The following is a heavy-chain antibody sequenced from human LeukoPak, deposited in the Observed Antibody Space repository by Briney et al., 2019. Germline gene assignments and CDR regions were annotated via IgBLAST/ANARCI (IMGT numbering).Heavy chain of an antibody. J-gene: IGHJ6*02. CDR3: ARHCSGDNCYFYGMDV. V-gene: IGHV4-34*01. CDR1: GGSFSGYY. CDR2: INHSGST. D-gene: IGHD2-15*01. Sequence: PSETLSLTCAVYGGSFSGYYWSWIRQPPGKGLEWIGEINHSGSTNYNPSLKSRVTISVDTSKNQFSLKLSSVTAADTAVYYCARHCSGDNCYFYGMDVCGQGTTVTVSS.